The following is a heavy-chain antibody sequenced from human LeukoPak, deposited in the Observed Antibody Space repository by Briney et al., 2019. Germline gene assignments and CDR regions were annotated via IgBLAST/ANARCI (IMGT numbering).Heavy chain of an antibody. D-gene: IGHD6-13*01. CDR2: ISAYNGNT. V-gene: IGHV1-18*01. Sequence: ASVKVSCKASGYTFTSYGISWVRQAPGQGLEWMGWISAYNGNTNYAQKLQGRVTMTTDTSTSTAYMELRSLRSDDTAVYYCAGVNSYGIAAGPDYWGQGTLVTVSS. CDR1: GYTFTSYG. CDR3: AGVNSYGIAAGPDY. J-gene: IGHJ4*02.